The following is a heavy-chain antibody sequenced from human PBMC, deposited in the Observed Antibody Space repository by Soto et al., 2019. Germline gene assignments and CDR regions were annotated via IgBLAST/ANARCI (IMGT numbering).Heavy chain of an antibody. CDR1: GYTFTRYY. CDR2: INPSGGST. J-gene: IGHJ3*02. CDR3: ARDQTSVTMIVVVMEGTAFDI. Sequence: ASVKVSCKASGYTFTRYYMHWVRQAPGQGLEWMGIINPSGGSTSYAQKFQGRVTMTRDTSTSTVYMELSSLRSEDTAVYYCARDQTSVTMIVVVMEGTAFDIWGQGTMVTVSS. V-gene: IGHV1-46*01. D-gene: IGHD3-22*01.